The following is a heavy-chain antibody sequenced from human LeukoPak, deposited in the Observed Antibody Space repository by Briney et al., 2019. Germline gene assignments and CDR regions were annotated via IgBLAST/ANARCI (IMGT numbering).Heavy chain of an antibody. J-gene: IGHJ4*02. Sequence: ASVKVSCKTSGYTFTSYGISWLRQAPGQGLEWLGWVSGYNGNTNYAQKFQGRVTMTTDTPTSTAYMDLRSLRSDDTAVYYCAVHDFYSGGYYFGNWGQGTLVTVSP. CDR1: GYTFTSYG. CDR3: AVHDFYSGGYYFGN. CDR2: VSGYNGNT. D-gene: IGHD3-3*01. V-gene: IGHV1-18*01.